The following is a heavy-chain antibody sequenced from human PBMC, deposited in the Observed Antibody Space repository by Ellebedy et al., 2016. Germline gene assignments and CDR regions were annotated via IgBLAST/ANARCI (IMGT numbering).Heavy chain of an antibody. V-gene: IGHV4-59*02. CDR3: MRGPGKGYPTDK. CDR1: GGSVSSDY. CDR2: IYLNGDI. Sequence: SETLSLTCNVSGGSVSSDYWNWIRQSPGKGLEWIAYIYLNGDINYNPSLRGRVTISLDTSNNQVSLRLNSVTVADTAMYYFMRGPGKGYPTDKWGPGTLVTGSS. D-gene: IGHD2-2*01. J-gene: IGHJ4*02.